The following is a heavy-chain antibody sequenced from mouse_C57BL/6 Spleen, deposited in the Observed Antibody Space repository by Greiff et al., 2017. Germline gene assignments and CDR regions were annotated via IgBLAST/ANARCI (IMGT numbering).Heavy chain of an antibody. CDR1: GFTFTDYY. J-gene: IGHJ2*01. CDR2: IRNKANGYTT. Sequence: EVKLVESGGGLVQPGGSLSLSCAASGFTFTDYYMTWVRQPPGKALEWLGFIRNKANGYTTVYSASVKGRIAISRDNSQSILYHQKDALRAEESAAYYCARDSYYFDGWGQGTTLTVSS. CDR3: ARDSYYFDG. V-gene: IGHV7-3*01.